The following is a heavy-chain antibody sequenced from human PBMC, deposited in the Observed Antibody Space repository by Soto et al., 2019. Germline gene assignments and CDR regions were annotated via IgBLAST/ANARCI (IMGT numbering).Heavy chain of an antibody. D-gene: IGHD2-21*02. CDR2: IYYSGST. CDR3: ARDKGDAGFKN. J-gene: IGHJ4*02. CDR1: GGSISSGGYY. V-gene: IGHV4-31*03. Sequence: SETLSLTCTVSGGSISSGGYYWSWIRQHPGKGLAWIGYIYYSGSTYYNPSLKSRVTISVDTSKNQFSLKLSSVTAADTAVYYCARDKGDAGFKNWGQGTLVTVSS.